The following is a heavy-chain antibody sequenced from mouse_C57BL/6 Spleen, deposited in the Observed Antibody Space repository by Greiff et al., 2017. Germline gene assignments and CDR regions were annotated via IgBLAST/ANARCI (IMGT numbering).Heavy chain of an antibody. V-gene: IGHV5-12*01. CDR3: ARRWVRDYYAMDY. D-gene: IGHD2-3*01. CDR2: ISNGGGST. Sequence: EVKLVESGGGLVQPGGSLKLSCAASGFTFSDYYMYWVRQTPEKRLEWVAYISNGGGSTYYPDTVKGRFTISRDNAKNTLYLQMSRLKSEDTAMYYCARRWVRDYYAMDYWGQGTSVTVSS. J-gene: IGHJ4*01. CDR1: GFTFSDYY.